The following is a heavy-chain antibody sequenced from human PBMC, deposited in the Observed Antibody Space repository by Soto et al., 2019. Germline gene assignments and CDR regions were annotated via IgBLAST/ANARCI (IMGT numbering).Heavy chain of an antibody. CDR1: GFTFSSYW. V-gene: IGHV3-74*01. CDR3: ARPRYDGSGTPFDH. D-gene: IGHD3-22*01. CDR2: IHGDGSTT. Sequence: EVQLVESGGALVQPGGSLRLSCAASGFTFSSYWMHWVRHAPGKGLVWVSRIHGDGSTTTYADSVKGRFIISRDNAKNILYLQMNSLTAEATAVYYCARPRYDGSGTPFDHWGQGTLVTVSS. J-gene: IGHJ4*02.